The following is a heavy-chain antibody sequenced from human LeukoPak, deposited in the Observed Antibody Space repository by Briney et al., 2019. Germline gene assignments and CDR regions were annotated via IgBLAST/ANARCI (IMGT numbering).Heavy chain of an antibody. CDR1: GFTFSDNY. J-gene: IGHJ5*02. CDR3: ARGGYDILTGTSFFDP. CDR2: ISSSGNYA. D-gene: IGHD3-9*01. V-gene: IGHV3-11*05. Sequence: GGSLRLSCAASGFTFSDNYMSWIRQAPGKGLEWVSYISSSGNYANYANSVKGRFTNSRDNAKNSLYLQMNSLRAEGTAVYYCARGGYDILTGTSFFDPWGQGTLVTVSS.